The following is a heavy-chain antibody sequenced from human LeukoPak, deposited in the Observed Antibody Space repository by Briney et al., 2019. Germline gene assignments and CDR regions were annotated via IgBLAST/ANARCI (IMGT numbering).Heavy chain of an antibody. D-gene: IGHD3-10*01. CDR3: ARHYLQPGAFDV. V-gene: IGHV4-38-2*01. CDR1: GYSINTGYY. J-gene: IGHJ3*01. CDR2: IYRSGSA. Sequence: PSETLSLTCAVSGYSINTGYYWGWIRQPPGKGLEWIGSIYRSGSAYYNPPLESRVTVSVDTSKNQFSLRLTSVTAADTAVYFCARHYLQPGAFDVWGQGTLVTVSS.